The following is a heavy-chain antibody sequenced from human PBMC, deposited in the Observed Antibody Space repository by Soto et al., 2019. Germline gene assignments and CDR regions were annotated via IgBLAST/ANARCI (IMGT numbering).Heavy chain of an antibody. D-gene: IGHD3-22*01. CDR3: ARGDYHDTSGPFSDAFDV. Sequence: GGSLRLSCAASGFTFSSYSMNWVRQAPGKGLEWVSSISSSSSCIYYADSVKGRFTISRDNAKKSLYLQMISLRAEDTAMYYCARGDYHDTSGPFSDAFDVWGQGTLVTVSS. V-gene: IGHV3-21*01. J-gene: IGHJ3*01. CDR1: GFTFSSYS. CDR2: ISSSSSCI.